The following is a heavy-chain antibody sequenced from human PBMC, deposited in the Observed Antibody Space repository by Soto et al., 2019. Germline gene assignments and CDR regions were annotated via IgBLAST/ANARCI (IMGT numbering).Heavy chain of an antibody. Sequence: QVQLQQWGAGLLKPSETLSLTCAVDSGSFSTYYCSWTRQPPGKGLEWLGEIHPSGDTDYNPSLSKRVTISLDTSKNQFSLKLTSVTAADTAVYFCSRGRDPNKGGRNWGQGTLVTVSS. D-gene: IGHD3-16*01. V-gene: IGHV4-34*02. CDR2: IHPSGDT. CDR3: SRGRDPNKGGRN. CDR1: SGSFSTYY. J-gene: IGHJ4*02.